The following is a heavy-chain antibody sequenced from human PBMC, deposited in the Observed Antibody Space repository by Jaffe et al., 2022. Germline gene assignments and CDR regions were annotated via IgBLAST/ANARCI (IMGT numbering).Heavy chain of an antibody. J-gene: IGHJ4*02. D-gene: IGHD2-2*01. CDR2: IRYDGSNK. CDR3: AKSVPAATPEYYFDY. V-gene: IGHV3-30*02. CDR1: GFTFSSYG. Sequence: QVQLVESGGGVVQPGGSLRLSCAASGFTFSSYGMHWVRQAPGKGLEWVAFIRYDGSNKYYADSVKGRFTISRDNSKNTLYLQMNSLRAEDTAVYYCAKSVPAATPEYYFDYWGQGTLVTVSS.